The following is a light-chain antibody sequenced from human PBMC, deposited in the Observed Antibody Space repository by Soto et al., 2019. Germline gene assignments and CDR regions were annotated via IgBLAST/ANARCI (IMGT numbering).Light chain of an antibody. CDR2: VAS. V-gene: IGKV1-39*01. Sequence: DIQMTQSPSSLSASVGDRVTITCRASQSITSHLNWYQQKPGKAPNLLIYVASSLHGGVPSRFSGSGSGTDFTLTISSLQPEDFATYYCQQSYSTITFGQGTRLEIK. CDR1: QSITSH. CDR3: QQSYSTIT. J-gene: IGKJ5*01.